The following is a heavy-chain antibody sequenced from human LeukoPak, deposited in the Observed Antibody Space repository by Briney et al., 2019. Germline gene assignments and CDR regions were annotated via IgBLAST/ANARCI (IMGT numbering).Heavy chain of an antibody. CDR1: GGSISSYY. CDR3: ARGPGGY. CDR2: INHSGST. J-gene: IGHJ4*02. Sequence: SETLSLTCTVSGGSISSYYWSWIRQPPGKGLEWIGEINHSGSTNYNPSLKSRVTISVDTSKNQFSLKLSSVTAADTAVYYCARGPGGYWGQGTLVTVSS. D-gene: IGHD3-10*01. V-gene: IGHV4-34*01.